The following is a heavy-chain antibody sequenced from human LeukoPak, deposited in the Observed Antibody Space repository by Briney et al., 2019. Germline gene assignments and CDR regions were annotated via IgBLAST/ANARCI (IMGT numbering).Heavy chain of an antibody. CDR1: GGTFSSYA. V-gene: IGHV1-69*04. D-gene: IGHD6-13*01. CDR2: IIPILGIA. CDR3: ARTGYSSSWYLYYYYGMDV. J-gene: IGHJ6*02. Sequence: GASVEVSCKASGGTFSSYAISWVRQAPGQGLEWMGRIIPILGIANYAQKFQGRVTITADKSTSTAYMELSSLRSEDTAVYYCARTGYSSSWYLYYYYGMDVWGQGTTVTVSS.